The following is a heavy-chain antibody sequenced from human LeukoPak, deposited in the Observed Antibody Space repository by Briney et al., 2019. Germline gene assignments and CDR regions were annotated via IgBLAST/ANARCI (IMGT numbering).Heavy chain of an antibody. CDR3: ARAEDWGPDWYFDL. Sequence: ASVKVSCKASGYTFTSYGISWVRQAPGQGLEWMGWISAYNGNTNYAQKLQGRVTMTTDTSTSTAYMELRSLGSDDTAVYYCARAEDWGPDWYFDLWGRGTLVTVSS. CDR1: GYTFTSYG. J-gene: IGHJ2*01. CDR2: ISAYNGNT. V-gene: IGHV1-18*01. D-gene: IGHD7-27*01.